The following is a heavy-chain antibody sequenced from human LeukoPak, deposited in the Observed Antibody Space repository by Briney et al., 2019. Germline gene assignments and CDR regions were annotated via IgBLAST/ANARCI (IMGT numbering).Heavy chain of an antibody. J-gene: IGHJ4*02. V-gene: IGHV1-18*01. Sequence: ASVKVSCKASGHTFTSYSINWVRQAPGQGLEWMRWISTYNGNTNYAQKLQGRVTMTTDTSTSTAYMELRSLRSDDTAVYYCAKDRWRDGSSSFDNWGQGTLVTVSS. CDR1: GHTFTSYS. CDR2: ISTYNGNT. CDR3: AKDRWRDGSSSFDN. D-gene: IGHD6-6*01.